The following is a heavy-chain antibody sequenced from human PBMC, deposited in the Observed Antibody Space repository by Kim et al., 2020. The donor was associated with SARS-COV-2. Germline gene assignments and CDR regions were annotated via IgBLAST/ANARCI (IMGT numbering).Heavy chain of an antibody. V-gene: IGHV3-33*01. CDR2: VWFDGSNK. D-gene: IGHD1-7*01. CDR3: ARGNYVSPFDY. CDR1: GFTFSNYG. J-gene: IGHJ4*02. Sequence: GRSLRLSCAASGFTFSNYGMHWVRQAPGKGLEWVAVVWFDGSNKYYADSVKGRFTISRDNSKNTLYLQMNSLRAEDTAVYYCARGNYVSPFDYWGQGTLVTVSS.